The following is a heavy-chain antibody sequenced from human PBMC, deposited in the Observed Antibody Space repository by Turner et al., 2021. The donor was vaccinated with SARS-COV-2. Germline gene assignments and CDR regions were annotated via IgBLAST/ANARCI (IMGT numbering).Heavy chain of an antibody. CDR1: GGSLSGYY. V-gene: IGHV4-34*01. J-gene: IGHJ4*02. CDR2: GQPYEST. D-gene: IGHD3-3*01. Sequence: QVQLQQWGAGPLTPAETLSLICAVNGGSLSGYYWTWIRQTPGKGLEWMGEGQPYESTYYHPSLKSRASMSVDTSKNQFFLKLNSVTAADTSFYYCARGDDPRKAGVVWGQGTLVTVSS. CDR3: ARGDDPRKAGVV.